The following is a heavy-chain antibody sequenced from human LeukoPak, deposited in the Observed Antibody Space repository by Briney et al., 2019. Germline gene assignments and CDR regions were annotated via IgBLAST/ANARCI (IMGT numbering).Heavy chain of an antibody. CDR1: GGTFSSYA. V-gene: IGHV1-69*05. Sequence: GASVKVSCKASGGTFSSYAISWVRQAPGQGLEWMGRIIPIFGTANYAQKFQGRVTITTDESTSTAYMELSSLRSEDTAVYYCARVDFDWLSRSYYFDYWGQGTLVTVSS. J-gene: IGHJ4*02. CDR3: ARVDFDWLSRSYYFDY. D-gene: IGHD3-9*01. CDR2: IIPIFGTA.